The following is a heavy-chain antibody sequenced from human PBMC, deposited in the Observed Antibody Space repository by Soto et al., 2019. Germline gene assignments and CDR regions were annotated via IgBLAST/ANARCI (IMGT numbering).Heavy chain of an antibody. D-gene: IGHD6-13*01. CDR2: IVPILGTA. V-gene: IGHV1-69*01. CDR3: ARGGYNSSWRFDY. J-gene: IGHJ4*02. CDR1: GGTVSSFA. Sequence: QVQLVQSGAEVKKPGSSVRVSCKASGGTVSSFAISWVRQAPGQGLEWMGGIVPILGTAYYAQNFQGRVTITADESTNTAFMELTGLRSEDTAVYYCARGGYNSSWRFDYWGQGTLVTVSS.